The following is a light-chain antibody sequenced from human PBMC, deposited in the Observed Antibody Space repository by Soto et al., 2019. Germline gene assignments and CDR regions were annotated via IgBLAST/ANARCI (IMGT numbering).Light chain of an antibody. CDR1: KIGSKI. Sequence: SYELTQPPSVSVAPGQTARITCGGDKIGSKIVHWYRQRPGQAPVAVAFDASDRPSGIPDRISASRSGDTATLTISRVDAGDEADYYCQVWASTDEFFVFGSGTKVTVL. J-gene: IGLJ1*01. V-gene: IGLV3-21*02. CDR3: QVWASTDEFFV. CDR2: DAS.